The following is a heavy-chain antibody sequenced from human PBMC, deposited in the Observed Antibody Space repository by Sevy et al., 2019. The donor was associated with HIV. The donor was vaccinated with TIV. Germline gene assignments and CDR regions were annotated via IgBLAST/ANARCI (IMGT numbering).Heavy chain of an antibody. J-gene: IGHJ3*02. CDR2: IYYSGRT. D-gene: IGHD1-26*01. CDR3: ARWGGGYFFDI. Sequence: SETLSLTCTVSGGSISSSSYYWGWIRQPPGKGLEWIGSIYYSGRTYYNPSLKSRVTISVDTSKNQFSLKLSSVTAADTAVYYCARWGGGYFFDIWGQGTMVTVSS. CDR1: GGSISSSSYY. V-gene: IGHV4-39*01.